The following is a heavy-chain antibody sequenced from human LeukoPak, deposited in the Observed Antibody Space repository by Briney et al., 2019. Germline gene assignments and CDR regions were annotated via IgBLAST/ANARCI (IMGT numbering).Heavy chain of an antibody. CDR2: ISSSGSTI. Sequence: AASLRLSCAASGFTFSNYYMCCIRQAPGHGLEWVSYISSSGSTIYYADSVKGRFTISRDNAKNALYLQMNSLRAEDTGVYDCAAQGLDEDYWGQRTLVTVSS. CDR1: GFTFSNYY. CDR3: AAQGLDEDY. J-gene: IGHJ4*02. V-gene: IGHV3-11*01. D-gene: IGHD6-19*01.